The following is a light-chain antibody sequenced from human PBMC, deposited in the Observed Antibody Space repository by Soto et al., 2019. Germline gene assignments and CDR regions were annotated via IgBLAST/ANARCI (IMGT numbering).Light chain of an antibody. CDR1: NIGSNS. Sequence: SYELTQPPSLSVAPGQTARITCGEANIGSNSVHWYQQKPGLSPVLVVYDDSDRPAGIPERFSGSNSGNTATLTISRVEAGDEADYYCQVWDSSINQALFGGGTKLTVL. CDR3: QVWDSSINQAL. CDR2: DDS. J-gene: IGLJ2*01. V-gene: IGLV3-21*02.